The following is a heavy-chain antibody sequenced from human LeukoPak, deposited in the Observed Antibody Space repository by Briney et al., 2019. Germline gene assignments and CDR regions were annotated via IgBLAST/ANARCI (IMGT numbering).Heavy chain of an antibody. CDR2: IYYSGST. J-gene: IGHJ4*02. Sequence: SETLSLTCTVSGGSISSGTYYWSWIRQPPGKGLEWIGYIYYSGSTYYNPSLKSRVTISVDTSKNQFSLKLSSVTAADTAVYYCAGHTVVTPRYFDYWGQGTLVTVSS. V-gene: IGHV4-30-4*08. D-gene: IGHD4-23*01. CDR1: GGSISSGTYY. CDR3: AGHTVVTPRYFDY.